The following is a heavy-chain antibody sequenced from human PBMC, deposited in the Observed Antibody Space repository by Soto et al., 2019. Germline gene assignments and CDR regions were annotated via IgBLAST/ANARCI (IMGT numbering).Heavy chain of an antibody. D-gene: IGHD4-17*01. CDR2: VSDSGST. J-gene: IGHJ4*01. CDR1: GGTINNSY. Sequence: SGTMSLACTVSGGTINNSYWSWIRQSPMKGLEWIGYVSDSGSTNYNPSLKSRVTMSIDTSKNQFSLRLTSVTAADTALYYCARADDYKSSTFDYWGQGTLVTVSS. CDR3: ARADDYKSSTFDY. V-gene: IGHV4-59*01.